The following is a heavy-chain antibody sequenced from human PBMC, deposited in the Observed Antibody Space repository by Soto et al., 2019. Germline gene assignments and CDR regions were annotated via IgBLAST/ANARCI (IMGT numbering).Heavy chain of an antibody. Sequence: GASVKVYCKASGYTFTSYDINWVRQATGQGLEWMGWMNPNSGNTGYAQKFQGRVTMTRNTSISTAYMELSSLRSEDTAVYYCAREAEVYYYESGGIPEAFDIWGQGTTVTV. V-gene: IGHV1-8*01. D-gene: IGHD3-22*01. CDR1: GYTFTSYD. CDR2: MNPNSGNT. J-gene: IGHJ3*02. CDR3: AREAEVYYYESGGIPEAFDI.